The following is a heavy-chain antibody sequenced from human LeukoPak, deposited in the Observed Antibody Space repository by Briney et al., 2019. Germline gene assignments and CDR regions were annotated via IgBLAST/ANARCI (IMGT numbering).Heavy chain of an antibody. Sequence: GGSLRLSCAASGFTFSRYIMNWVRQAPGKGLEWVSSISSSSSYIYYADSVKGRFTISRDNAKNSLYLQMNSLRAEDTAVYYCTTDWPIVVVITNGDAFDIWGQGTMVTVSS. D-gene: IGHD3-22*01. J-gene: IGHJ3*02. CDR2: ISSSSSYI. CDR1: GFTFSRYI. V-gene: IGHV3-21*03. CDR3: TTDWPIVVVITNGDAFDI.